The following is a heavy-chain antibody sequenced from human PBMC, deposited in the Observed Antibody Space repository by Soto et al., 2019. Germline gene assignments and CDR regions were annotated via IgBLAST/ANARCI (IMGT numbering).Heavy chain of an antibody. Sequence: GGSLRLSCVASGFPFSSYAMSWVRQTPGKGLEWVPGISGSGGRTYYADSVKGRFTISRDNSNNTLSLQMHILRVEDTAVYFRAKGGYYSLFDIWGQGTVVTVSS. J-gene: IGHJ3*02. CDR2: ISGSGGRT. CDR1: GFPFSSYA. CDR3: AKGGYYSLFDI. V-gene: IGHV3-23*01. D-gene: IGHD3-16*01.